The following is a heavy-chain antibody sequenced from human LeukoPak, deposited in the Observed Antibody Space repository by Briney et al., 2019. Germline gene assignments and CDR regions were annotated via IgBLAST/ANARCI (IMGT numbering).Heavy chain of an antibody. V-gene: IGHV3-7*01. CDR1: GFTFSSYW. Sequence: PGGSLRLSCAASGFTFSSYWMSWVRQAPGKGLEWVANIKQDGSEKYYVDSVKGRFTISRDNAKNSLYLQMNSRRAEDTAVYYCARRMTTVTAYFDYWGQGTLVTVSS. J-gene: IGHJ4*02. CDR3: ARRMTTVTAYFDY. CDR2: IKQDGSEK. D-gene: IGHD4-11*01.